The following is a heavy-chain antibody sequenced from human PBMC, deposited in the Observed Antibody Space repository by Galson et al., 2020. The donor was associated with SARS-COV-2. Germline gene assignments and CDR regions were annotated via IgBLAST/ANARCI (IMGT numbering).Heavy chain of an antibody. V-gene: IGHV3-33*01. CDR2: VWFKGSNE. CDR3: VRLAGPTGEFDY. CDR1: GFTFSSYG. J-gene: IGHJ4*02. Sequence: GGSLRLSCEGSGFTFSSYGMHWVRQAPGKGLEWVAVVWFKGSNEYYAASVKGRFTISRDNSKNTVYLQMNSLGAEDTAVYYCVRLAGPTGEFDYWGQGTLVTVSS. D-gene: IGHD3-16*01.